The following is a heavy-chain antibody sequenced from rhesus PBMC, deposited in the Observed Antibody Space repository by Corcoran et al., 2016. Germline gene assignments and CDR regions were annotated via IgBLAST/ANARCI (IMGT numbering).Heavy chain of an antibody. Sequence: QVQLQESGPGLVKPSETLSLTCAVSGGSIRGGYDWSWLRQTPGKGLEWIGYMYGSSGSTNYNPSLNNRVTISKDTSKNQFSLKLNSVTAADTAVYYCARRGTPRTALDFWGQGLRVTVSS. CDR2: MYGSSGST. D-gene: IGHD2-39*01. CDR1: GGSIRGGYD. V-gene: IGHV4-76*01. J-gene: IGHJ3*01. CDR3: ARRGTPRTALDF.